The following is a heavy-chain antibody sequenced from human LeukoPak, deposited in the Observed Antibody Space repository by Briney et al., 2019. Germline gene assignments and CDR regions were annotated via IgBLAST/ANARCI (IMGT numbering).Heavy chain of an antibody. CDR1: GFTFSSYE. V-gene: IGHV3-48*03. CDR2: ISSSGSTI. CDR3: ARDGPDTAMVYYFDY. D-gene: IGHD5-18*01. J-gene: IGHJ4*02. Sequence: GGSLRLSCAASGFTFSSYEMNWVRQAPGKGLEWVSYISSSGSTIYYADSVKGRFTISRNNAKNSLYLQMNSLRAEDTAVYYCARDGPDTAMVYYFDYWGQGTLVTVSS.